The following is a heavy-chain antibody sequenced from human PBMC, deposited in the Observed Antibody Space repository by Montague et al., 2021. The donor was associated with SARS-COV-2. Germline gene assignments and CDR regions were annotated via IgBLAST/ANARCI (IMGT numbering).Heavy chain of an antibody. D-gene: IGHD2-2*01. CDR1: GGSFTGYY. CDR3: ARFAYWLLFIASYYGMDV. Sequence: SETLSLTCAVYGGSFTGYYWSWFRQPPGKGLEWIVEISHSGSTNYNPSLKSRVTISIDTSKNQFSLQLSSVTAADTAVYYCARFAYWLLFIASYYGMDVWGQGTTVTVSS. J-gene: IGHJ6*02. V-gene: IGHV4-34*01. CDR2: ISHSGST.